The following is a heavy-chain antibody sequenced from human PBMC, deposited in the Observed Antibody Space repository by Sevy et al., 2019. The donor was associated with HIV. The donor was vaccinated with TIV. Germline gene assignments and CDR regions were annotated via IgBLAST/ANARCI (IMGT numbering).Heavy chain of an antibody. J-gene: IGHJ6*03. Sequence: GGSLRLSCAVSGFSFDSYGMTWVRQAPGKGLEWVSAISGSGTRTYYADSVKGRFIISRDNSKNTLDLQMNSLRAEDTAIYYVAKGGGSHYDPDEIAYYFYYYNMDVWGKGTTVTVSS. V-gene: IGHV3-23*01. CDR2: ISGSGTRT. D-gene: IGHD3-16*01. CDR1: GFSFDSYG. CDR3: AKGGGSHYDPDEIAYYFYYYNMDV.